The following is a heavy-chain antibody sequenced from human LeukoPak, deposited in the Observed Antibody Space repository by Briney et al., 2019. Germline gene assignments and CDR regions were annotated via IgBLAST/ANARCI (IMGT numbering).Heavy chain of an antibody. CDR1: GFTLSSYW. V-gene: IGHV3-7*01. D-gene: IGHD3/OR15-3a*01. J-gene: IGHJ5*02. CDR3: AKGFWTWLDP. Sequence: GGSLRLSCAASGFTLSSYWMSWVGQAPGKGREWVANIKQEGSEKYYVDSVKGRFTISRDNSKNTLYLKISSLRAADTAVHYWAKGFWTWLDPRGRGTLVTVSS. CDR2: IKQEGSEK.